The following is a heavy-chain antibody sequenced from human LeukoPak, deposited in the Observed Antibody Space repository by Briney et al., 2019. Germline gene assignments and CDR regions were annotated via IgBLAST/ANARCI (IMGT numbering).Heavy chain of an antibody. CDR2: ISWNSGSI. J-gene: IGHJ4*02. Sequence: PGGSLRLSCAASGFTFDDYAMHWVRQAPGKGLEWVSGISWNSGSIGYADSVKGRFTISRDNSKNTLYLQMNSLRAEDTAVYYCAKLARGATRPPVDYWGQGTLVTVSS. D-gene: IGHD1-26*01. CDR3: AKLARGATRPPVDY. CDR1: GFTFDDYA. V-gene: IGHV3-9*01.